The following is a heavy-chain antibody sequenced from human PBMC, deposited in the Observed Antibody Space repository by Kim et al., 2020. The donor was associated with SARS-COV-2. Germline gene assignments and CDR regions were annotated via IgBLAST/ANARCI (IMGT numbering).Heavy chain of an antibody. CDR3: ARSCSGGSCYSC. CDR1: GYTFTGYY. Sequence: ASVKVSCKASGYTFTGYYMHWVRQAPGQGLAWMGWINPNSGGTNYAQKFQGRVTMTRDTSISTAYMELSRLRSDDTAVYYCARSCSGGSCYSCWGQGTLVTVSS. V-gene: IGHV1-2*02. J-gene: IGHJ4*02. CDR2: INPNSGGT. D-gene: IGHD2-15*01.